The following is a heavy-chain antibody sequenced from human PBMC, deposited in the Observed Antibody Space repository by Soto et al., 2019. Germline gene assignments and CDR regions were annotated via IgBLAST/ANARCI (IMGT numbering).Heavy chain of an antibody. CDR2: ISGSGGST. D-gene: IGHD6-13*01. V-gene: IGHV3-23*01. J-gene: IGHJ4*02. CDR3: AKEGAQLGGGYFDY. Sequence: EVQLLESGGGLVQPGGSLRLSCAASGFTFSSYAMSWVRQAPGKGLEWVSAISGSGGSTYYADSVKGRFTISRNNSKNKLYLEMNGGRAEDTAVYYCAKEGAQLGGGYFDYWGQGTLVTVSS. CDR1: GFTFSSYA.